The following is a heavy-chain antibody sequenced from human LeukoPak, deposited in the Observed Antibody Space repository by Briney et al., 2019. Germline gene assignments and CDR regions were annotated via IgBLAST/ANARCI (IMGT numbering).Heavy chain of an antibody. CDR3: ARYAVVVPVATWGMDV. Sequence: PGWSLRLSCATSGFIFSRDWMTWVRQAPGKGPEWVANIKGDGSKKNLVDSVKGRSTISRDNAKNSLYLEMSSLRAEDTAVYYCARYAVVVPVATWGMDVWGQGTTVTVSS. CDR1: GFIFSRDW. J-gene: IGHJ6*02. V-gene: IGHV3-7*01. CDR2: IKGDGSKK. D-gene: IGHD2-2*01.